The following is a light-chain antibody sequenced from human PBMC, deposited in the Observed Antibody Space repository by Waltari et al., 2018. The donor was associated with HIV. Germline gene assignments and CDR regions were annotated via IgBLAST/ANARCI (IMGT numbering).Light chain of an antibody. CDR1: QTVSNK. CDR2: HAS. CDR3: QQYDNWLPWT. J-gene: IGKJ1*01. V-gene: IGKV3-15*01. Sequence: EIVMTQSPATLSVSPGKRATPSCRASQTVSNKLAWFQQRPGQAPRPLIYHASTRATAIPPRFSVSGSETEFNLTISNLQSEDFAVYYCQQYDNWLPWTFGRGTKVEAK.